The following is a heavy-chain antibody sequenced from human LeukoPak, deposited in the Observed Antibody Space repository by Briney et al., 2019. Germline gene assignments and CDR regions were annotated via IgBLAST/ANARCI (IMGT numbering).Heavy chain of an antibody. D-gene: IGHD1-1*01. V-gene: IGHV3-23*01. CDR2: ISGDGGRA. J-gene: IGHJ6*02. CDR3: ATRSTTGTSYYYYYYGMDV. Sequence: GGSLRLSCAASGFAFDNYAISWVRQAPGRGLEWVSGISGDGGRALYADFVRGRFTISKDNSKNTLYLQMNSLRAEDTAVYYCATRSTTGTSYYYYYYGMDVWGQGTTVTVSS. CDR1: GFAFDNYA.